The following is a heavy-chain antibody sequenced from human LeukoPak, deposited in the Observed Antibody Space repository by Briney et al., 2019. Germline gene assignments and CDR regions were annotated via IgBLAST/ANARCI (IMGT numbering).Heavy chain of an antibody. D-gene: IGHD4-23*01. CDR2: ISYDGSNK. V-gene: IGHV3-30-3*01. CDR1: GFTFSTYA. CDR3: ARSVVTIYYYYYGMDV. Sequence: GGSLRLSCAASGFTFSTYAMSWVRQAPGKGLEWVAVISYDGSNKYYADSVKGRFTISRDNSKNTLYLQMNSLRAEDTAVYYCARSVVTIYYYYYGMDVWGQGTTVTVSS. J-gene: IGHJ6*02.